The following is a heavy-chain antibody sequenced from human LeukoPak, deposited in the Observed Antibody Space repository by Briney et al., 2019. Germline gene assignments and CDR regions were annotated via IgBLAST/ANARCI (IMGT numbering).Heavy chain of an antibody. V-gene: IGHV3-7*03. D-gene: IGHD2-15*01. J-gene: IGHJ6*03. Sequence: GGSLRLSCAASGFTFSSYWMSWVRQAPGKGLEWVANIKQDGSEKYYVDSVKGRFTISRDNAKNSLYLQMNSLRAEDTAVYYCAKDGTVVVVAATNYYYYMDVWGKGTTVTVSS. CDR3: AKDGTVVVVAATNYYYYMDV. CDR2: IKQDGSEK. CDR1: GFTFSSYW.